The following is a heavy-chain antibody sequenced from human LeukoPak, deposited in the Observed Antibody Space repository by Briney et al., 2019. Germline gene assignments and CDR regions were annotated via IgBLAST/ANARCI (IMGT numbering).Heavy chain of an antibody. CDR1: GYRFTSYW. D-gene: IGHD2-2*01. J-gene: IGHJ3*02. V-gene: IGHV5-10-1*01. CDR3: ARHVYCSSTSCYAAFDI. CDR2: IDPSDFHT. Sequence: GESLRISCKGSGYRFTSYWISWVRQMPGKGLEWMGRIDPSDFHTKYSPSFQGHVTISADKSISTAYLQWSSMKASDTAMYYCARHVYCSSTSCYAAFDIWGQGTMVTVSS.